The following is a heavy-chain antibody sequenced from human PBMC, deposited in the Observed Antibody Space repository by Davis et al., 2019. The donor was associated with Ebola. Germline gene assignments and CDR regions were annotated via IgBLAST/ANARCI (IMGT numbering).Heavy chain of an antibody. J-gene: IGHJ5*02. Sequence: GESLKISCAASGFTFSSYAMSWVRQAPGKGLEWVSAISDSGGSTYYADSVKGRFTISRDNAKNSLYLQMNRLRDEDTAVYYCARGRNWFDPWGQGTLVTVSS. CDR1: GFTFSSYA. CDR3: ARGRNWFDP. V-gene: IGHV3-23*01. CDR2: ISDSGGST.